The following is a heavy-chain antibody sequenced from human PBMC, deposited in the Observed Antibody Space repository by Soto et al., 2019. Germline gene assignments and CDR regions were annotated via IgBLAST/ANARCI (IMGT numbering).Heavy chain of an antibody. CDR1: GFTFSSYA. V-gene: IGHV3-30-3*01. CDR3: ARVPTNSYYDFWRGPYYYYGMDV. J-gene: IGHJ6*02. D-gene: IGHD3-3*01. CDR2: ISYDGSNK. Sequence: SGGSLRLSCAASGFTFSSYAMHWVRQAPGKGLEWVAVISYDGSNKYYADSVKGRFTISRDNSKNTLYLQMNSLRAEDTAVYYCARVPTNSYYDFWRGPYYYYGMDVWGQGTTVTVSS.